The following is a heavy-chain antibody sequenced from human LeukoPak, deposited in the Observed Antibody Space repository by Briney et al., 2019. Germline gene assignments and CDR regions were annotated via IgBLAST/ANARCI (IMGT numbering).Heavy chain of an antibody. CDR2: IYYSGST. Sequence: PSETLSLTCTVSGGPISSGGYYWRWIRQHPGKGLEWIGYIYYSGSTYYNPSLKSRVTISVDTSKNQFSLKLSSVTAADTAVYYCARAPGCGGDCYPEIDAFDIWGQGTMVTVSS. D-gene: IGHD2-21*02. CDR3: ARAPGCGGDCYPEIDAFDI. CDR1: GGPISSGGYY. V-gene: IGHV4-31*03. J-gene: IGHJ3*02.